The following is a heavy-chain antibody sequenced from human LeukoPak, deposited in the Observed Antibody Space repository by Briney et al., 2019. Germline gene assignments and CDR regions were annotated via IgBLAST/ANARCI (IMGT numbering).Heavy chain of an antibody. CDR1: GFPFSSFE. J-gene: IGHJ4*02. Sequence: QPWGSLRLSCAASGFPFSSFEMNWARPAPGKGLEXXXYISSSGSTIYFADSVKGRFTISRDNAKNSLYLQMNSLRAEDTAVYYCARVSGSGSYFAFWYWGQGTLVTVSS. V-gene: IGHV3-48*03. D-gene: IGHD3-10*01. CDR2: ISSSGSTI. CDR3: ARVSGSGSYFAFWY.